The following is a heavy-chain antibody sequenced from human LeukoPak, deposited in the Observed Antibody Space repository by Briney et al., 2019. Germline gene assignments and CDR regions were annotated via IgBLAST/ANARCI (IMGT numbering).Heavy chain of an antibody. V-gene: IGHV4-39*01. D-gene: IGHD3-9*01. Sequence: PETLSLSCAVSGASITSSRFYWGCIRQPPGRGREWVGTIYYSGRNYYNPSLKSRATLSVDTPNNQFSLKMSSVTAAATVVSFCASHGDYKSLTAYYDYWGQGTLVTVSS. J-gene: IGHJ4*02. CDR3: ASHGDYKSLTAYYDY. CDR2: IYYSGRN. CDR1: GASITSSRFY.